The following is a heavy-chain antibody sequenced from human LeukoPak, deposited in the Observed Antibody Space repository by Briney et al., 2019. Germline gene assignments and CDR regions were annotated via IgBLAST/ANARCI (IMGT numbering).Heavy chain of an antibody. CDR2: ISGSGGST. CDR3: AKDKYYYDSSGAFPVDY. CDR1: GFTFSSYA. J-gene: IGHJ4*02. D-gene: IGHD3-22*01. V-gene: IGHV3-23*01. Sequence: GGSLRLSCAASGFTFSSYAMSWVRQAPGKGLEWVSAISGSGGSTYYADSVKGRFTISRDNSKNTLYLQMNSLRAEDTAVYYCAKDKYYYDSSGAFPVDYWGQGTLVTVSS.